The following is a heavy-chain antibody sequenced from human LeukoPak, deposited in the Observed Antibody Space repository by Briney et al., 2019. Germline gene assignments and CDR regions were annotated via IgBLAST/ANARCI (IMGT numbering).Heavy chain of an antibody. V-gene: IGHV3-7*03. CDR3: ARGGSSWYFDY. CDR1: GSTFSRYW. CDR2: IQEDGSRK. Sequence: GGSLRLSCEASGSTFSRYWMIWVRQAPGKGLEWVANIQEDGSRKTYLDSVKGRFTISRDNSKNTLYLQMNSLRAEDTAVYYCARGGSSWYFDYWGQGTLVTVSS. D-gene: IGHD6-13*01. J-gene: IGHJ4*02.